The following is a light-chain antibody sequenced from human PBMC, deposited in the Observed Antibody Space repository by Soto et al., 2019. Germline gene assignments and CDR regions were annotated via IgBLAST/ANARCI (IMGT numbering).Light chain of an antibody. CDR3: CSYAGYTTYV. V-gene: IGLV2-23*01. CDR2: EAT. J-gene: IGLJ1*01. CDR1: SRDIGTYDH. Sequence: QSALIQPASVSGSPRQSITISCTGTSRDIGTYDHVSWYQQHPGKVPKLIIYEATKRPSGVSSRFSGSKSGTTASLTISGLQAEDEADYYCCSYAGYTTYVFGSGTKLTVL.